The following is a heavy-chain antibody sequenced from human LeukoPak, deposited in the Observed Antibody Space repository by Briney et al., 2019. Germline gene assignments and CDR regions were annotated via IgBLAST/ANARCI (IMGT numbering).Heavy chain of an antibody. D-gene: IGHD3-22*01. J-gene: IGHJ3*02. CDR3: ASYYDSSGFDI. Sequence: PSETLSLTCTVSGGSISSGSYYWSWIRQPAGKGLEWIGRIYTSGSTNYNPSLKSRVTISVDTSKNQFSLKLSSVTAADTAVYYCASYYDSSGFDIWGQGTVVTVSS. CDR1: GGSISSGSYY. V-gene: IGHV4-61*02. CDR2: IYTSGST.